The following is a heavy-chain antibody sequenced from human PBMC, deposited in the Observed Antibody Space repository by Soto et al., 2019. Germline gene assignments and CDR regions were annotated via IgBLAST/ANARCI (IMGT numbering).Heavy chain of an antibody. Sequence: PGGSLRLSCAASGFTFSSYAMHWVRQAPGKGLEWVAVISYDGSNKYYADSVKGRFTISRDNSKNTLSLQMNSLRDEDTAVYYCVRDSGWAFDIWGLGTMVTVSS. CDR1: GFTFSSYA. J-gene: IGHJ3*02. V-gene: IGHV3-30-3*01. CDR2: ISYDGSNK. D-gene: IGHD6-19*01. CDR3: VRDSGWAFDI.